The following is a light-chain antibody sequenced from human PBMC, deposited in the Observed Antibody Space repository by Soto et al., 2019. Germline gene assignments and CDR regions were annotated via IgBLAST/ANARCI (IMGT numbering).Light chain of an antibody. Sequence: EIVLTQSPGTLSLSPGEIATLSCRASQSVSNNYLAWYQQKPGQAPRLLIYGASTRATGIPARFSGSGSGTEFTLTISSLQSEDFAVYYCQHYNNWPTFGQGTKVDIK. CDR2: GAS. V-gene: IGKV3-15*01. CDR3: QHYNNWPT. CDR1: QSVSNN. J-gene: IGKJ1*01.